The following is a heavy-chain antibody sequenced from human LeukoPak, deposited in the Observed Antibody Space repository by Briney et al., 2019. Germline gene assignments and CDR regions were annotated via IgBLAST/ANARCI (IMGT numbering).Heavy chain of an antibody. CDR1: GFTFSSYS. Sequence: GGSLRLSCAASGFTFSSYSMNWVRQAPGKGLEWVSYISSSSSTIYYADSVKGRFTISRDNAKNSLYLQMNSLRAEDTAVYYCARADHRVTIFGVAPVFDYWGQGTLVTVSS. J-gene: IGHJ4*02. CDR2: ISSSSSTI. D-gene: IGHD3-3*01. CDR3: ARADHRVTIFGVAPVFDY. V-gene: IGHV3-48*01.